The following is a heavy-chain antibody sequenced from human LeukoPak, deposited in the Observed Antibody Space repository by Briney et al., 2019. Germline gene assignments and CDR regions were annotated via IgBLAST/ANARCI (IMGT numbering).Heavy chain of an antibody. Sequence: DPSETLSLTCSVYGDSINEGGHRWSWIRQHPGKGLEWIANIHYSGTTSHNPSLNSRVSMSVDTSKNQFSLRLTSLTVANRALYYCAGDAIVRGISDYYYVDVWGKGTTVTVSS. D-gene: IGHD1-26*01. CDR2: IHYSGTT. CDR1: GDSINEGGHR. CDR3: AGDAIVRGISDYYYVDV. J-gene: IGHJ6*03. V-gene: IGHV4-31*03.